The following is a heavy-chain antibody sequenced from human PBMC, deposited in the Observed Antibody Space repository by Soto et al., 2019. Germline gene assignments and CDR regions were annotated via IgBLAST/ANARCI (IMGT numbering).Heavy chain of an antibody. V-gene: IGHV1-69*12. Sequence: QVQLVQSGAEVKKPGSSVKVSCKASGGTFSSYAISWVRQAPGQGLEWMGGIIPIFGTANYAQKFQGRVTITADESTSTAYMKLSSLRSEDTAVYYCANLLTTVTTFDWYFDLWGRGTLVTVSS. D-gene: IGHD4-17*01. J-gene: IGHJ2*01. CDR1: GGTFSSYA. CDR3: ANLLTTVTTFDWYFDL. CDR2: IIPIFGTA.